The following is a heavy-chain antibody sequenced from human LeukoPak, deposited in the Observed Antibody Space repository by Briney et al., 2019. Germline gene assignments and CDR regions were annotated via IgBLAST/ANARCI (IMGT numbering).Heavy chain of an antibody. D-gene: IGHD6-19*01. Sequence: GESLKISCKGSGYSFNIYWIAWVRQMPGKGLEWMGIIYPSDSDTRYSPSFQGQVTISVDKSINTAYLQWSSLKASDTAMYYCARPGTSNGWYKDAFDIWGQGTMVTVSS. J-gene: IGHJ3*02. V-gene: IGHV5-51*01. CDR2: IYPSDSDT. CDR1: GYSFNIYW. CDR3: ARPGTSNGWYKDAFDI.